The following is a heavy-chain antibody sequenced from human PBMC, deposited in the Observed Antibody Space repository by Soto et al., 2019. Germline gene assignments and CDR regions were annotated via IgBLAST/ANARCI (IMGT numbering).Heavy chain of an antibody. J-gene: IGHJ4*02. Sequence: QVQLVQSGAEVKKPGASVKVSCKASGYTFTSYYMHWVRQAPGQGLEWMGIINPSGGSPSYAQKSQGRVTMTRDTSTSTVYMELSTLRSEDTAVYYCARDRRDEYNWGQNRMVYGGQGTLVTVSS. CDR1: GYTFTSYY. CDR3: ARDRRDEYNWGQNRMVY. CDR2: INPSGGSP. D-gene: IGHD1-20*01. V-gene: IGHV1-46*01.